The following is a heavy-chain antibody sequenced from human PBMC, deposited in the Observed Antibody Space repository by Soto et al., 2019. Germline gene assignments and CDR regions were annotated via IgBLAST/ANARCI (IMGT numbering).Heavy chain of an antibody. CDR3: ARATRYFGSFDA. V-gene: IGHV3-53*01. D-gene: IGHD1-1*01. J-gene: IGHJ4*02. Sequence: PLGSLRLSCAASGFNVSNNYMTWFRQAPGKGLEWVSIIYTGGSTYYGESVKGRSTISRDSSKNTVFLQVNSLRGEDTAVYYCARATRYFGSFDAWGQGTLVTVSS. CDR2: IYTGGST. CDR1: GFNVSNNY.